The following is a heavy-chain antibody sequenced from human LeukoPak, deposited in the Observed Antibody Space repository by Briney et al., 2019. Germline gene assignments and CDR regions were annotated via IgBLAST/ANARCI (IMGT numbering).Heavy chain of an antibody. CDR1: GFTLSSYA. V-gene: IGHV3-23*01. CDR2: ISVSGNT. J-gene: IGHJ4*02. CDR3: ARGSAHCSGASCYNYFDY. D-gene: IGHD2-15*01. Sequence: PGGSLRLSCAASGFTLSSYAMSWVRQGPGKGLEWVSAISVSGNTYHADSVKGRFTISRDSYKNTLYLQMNSLRAEDAAVYYCARGSAHCSGASCYNYFDYWGQGTLVTVSS.